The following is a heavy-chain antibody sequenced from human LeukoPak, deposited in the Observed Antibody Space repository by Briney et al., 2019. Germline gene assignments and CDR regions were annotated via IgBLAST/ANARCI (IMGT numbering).Heavy chain of an antibody. V-gene: IGHV4-61*02. CDR1: GGSISSGGYY. Sequence: SETLSLTCTVSGGSISSGGYYWSWIRQPAGKGLEWIGRMYTSESTNYNPSLKNRITMSVDTSKNQFSLKLSSVAAADTAVYYCAREITSTSRHFDYWGQGTLVTVSS. CDR3: AREITSTSRHFDY. J-gene: IGHJ4*02. D-gene: IGHD2-2*01. CDR2: MYTSEST.